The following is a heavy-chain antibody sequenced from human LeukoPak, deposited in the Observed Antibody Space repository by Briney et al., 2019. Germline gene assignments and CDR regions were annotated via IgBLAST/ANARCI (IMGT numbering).Heavy chain of an antibody. CDR3: AREIAASFDY. V-gene: IGHV4-30-2*01. Sequence: PSQTLSLTCTVSGGSISSGGYYWSWIRQPPGKGLEWIGYIYHSGSTYYNPSLKSQVTISVDRSKNQFSLKLSSVTAADTAVYYCAREIAASFDYWGQGTLVTVSS. CDR1: GGSISSGGYY. D-gene: IGHD6-6*01. CDR2: IYHSGST. J-gene: IGHJ4*02.